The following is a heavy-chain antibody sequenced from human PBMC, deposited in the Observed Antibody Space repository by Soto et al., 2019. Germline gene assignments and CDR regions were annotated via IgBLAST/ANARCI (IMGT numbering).Heavy chain of an antibody. CDR3: ARRKERSGPPYFDY. D-gene: IGHD6-25*01. CDR1: GYTFTTYD. J-gene: IGHJ4*02. CDR2: MNPYNGNT. Sequence: ASVKVSCKASGYTFTTYDIHWVRQVTGRGRVWMGWMNPYNGNTGSTQKFQGRVTMTRNTSISTVYMELTSLRSEDTAVYYFARRKERSGPPYFDYWGQGSLVTVSS. V-gene: IGHV1-8*01.